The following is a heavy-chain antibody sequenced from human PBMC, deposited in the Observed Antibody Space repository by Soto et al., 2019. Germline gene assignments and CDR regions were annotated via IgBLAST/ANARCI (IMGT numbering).Heavy chain of an antibody. CDR3: ARGTFVVVPAASHSIGYYFDY. Sequence: QVQLQQWGAGLLKPSETLSLTCAVYGGSFSGYYWSWIRQPPGKGLEWIGEINHSGSTNYNPSLKSRGTISVDTSKNQFSLKLSSVTAADTAVYYCARGTFVVVPAASHSIGYYFDYWGQGTLVTVSS. CDR1: GGSFSGYY. CDR2: INHSGST. D-gene: IGHD2-2*01. V-gene: IGHV4-34*01. J-gene: IGHJ4*02.